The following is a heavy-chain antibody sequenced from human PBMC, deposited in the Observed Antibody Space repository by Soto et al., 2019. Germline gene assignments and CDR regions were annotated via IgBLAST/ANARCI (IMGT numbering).Heavy chain of an antibody. CDR2: IYYSGST. CDR3: ARFASGSRDFDY. D-gene: IGHD6-13*01. CDR1: GGSISGYF. V-gene: IGHV4-59*01. J-gene: IGHJ4*02. Sequence: SETLSLTCTVSGGSISGYFWSWIRQPPGKGLEWIGYIYYSGSTNYNPSLKSRVTVSLDTSKNHFPLKLTSVTAADTAVYYCARFASGSRDFDYWGQGTLVTVSS.